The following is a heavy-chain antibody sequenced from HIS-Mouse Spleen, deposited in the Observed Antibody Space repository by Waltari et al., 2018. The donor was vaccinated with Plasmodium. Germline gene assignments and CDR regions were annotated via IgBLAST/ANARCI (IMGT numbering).Heavy chain of an antibody. V-gene: IGHV3-21*01. CDR3: ARESSSSWYFDY. D-gene: IGHD6-13*01. CDR1: GFTFSSYS. Sequence: EVQLVESGGGLVKPGGSLRLSCAASGFTFSSYSMNWVRQAPGKWLGWVSAMSSSSSDIYYADSVKGRFTISRDNAKNSLYLQMNSLRAEDTAVYYCARESSSSWYFDYWGQGTLVTVSS. J-gene: IGHJ4*02. CDR2: MSSSSSDI.